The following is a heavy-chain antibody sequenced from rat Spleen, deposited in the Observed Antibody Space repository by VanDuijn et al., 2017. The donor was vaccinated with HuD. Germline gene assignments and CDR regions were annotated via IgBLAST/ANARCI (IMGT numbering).Heavy chain of an antibody. CDR1: GYSITSSYR. D-gene: IGHD1-1*01. CDR2: INSAGST. CDR3: ARSPTVAYYYVMDA. Sequence: EVQLQESGPGLVKPSQSLSLTCSVTGYSITSSYRWNWIRKFPGNKLEWMGYINSAGSTNYNPSLKSRISITRDTSKNQFFLQVNSVTTEDTATYYCARSPTVAYYYVMDAWGQGASVTVSS. J-gene: IGHJ4*01. V-gene: IGHV3-3*01.